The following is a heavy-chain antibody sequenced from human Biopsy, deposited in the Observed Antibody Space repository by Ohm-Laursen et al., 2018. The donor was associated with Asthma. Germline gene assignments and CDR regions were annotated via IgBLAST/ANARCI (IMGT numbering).Heavy chain of an antibody. CDR2: IKHDGSEK. CDR3: ARDVVWFREVGGTDV. CDR1: GFTFGDYW. D-gene: IGHD3-10*01. J-gene: IGHJ6*02. Sequence: SLRLSCAASGFTFGDYWMSWVRQVPGKGLEWVANIKHDGSEKNHVDSLKGRFTISRDNAKNSLYLQMNSLRPEDTAVYYCARDVVWFREVGGTDVWGQGTTVTVSS. V-gene: IGHV3-7*01.